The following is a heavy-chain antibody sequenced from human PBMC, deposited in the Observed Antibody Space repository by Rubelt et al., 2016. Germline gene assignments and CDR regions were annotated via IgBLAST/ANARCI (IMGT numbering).Heavy chain of an antibody. J-gene: IGHJ5*02. CDR3: ARRSTRLVRGVIGTFDP. CDR1: GGSFSGYY. Sequence: QVQLQQWGAGLLKPSETLSLTCAVYGGSFSGYYRSWIRQPPGKGLEWIGEINHSGSTNYNPSLKRRCTISVDTSKNQFSLKLSSVTAADTAVYYCARRSTRLVRGVIGTFDPWGQGTLVTVSS. CDR2: INHSGST. D-gene: IGHD3-10*01. V-gene: IGHV4-34*01.